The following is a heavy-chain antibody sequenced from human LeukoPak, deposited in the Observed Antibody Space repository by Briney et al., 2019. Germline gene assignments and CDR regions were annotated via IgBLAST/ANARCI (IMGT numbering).Heavy chain of an antibody. V-gene: IGHV1-2*02. CDR2: INPNGDDT. D-gene: IGHD3-10*01. Sequence: ASVKVSCKASGYTFSGHYMHWVRQAPGQGLEWMGWINPNGDDTNYAQKFQGRVTMTRDTSISTAYMELSRLRSDDTAVYYCASLGWFRELPIDYWGQGTLVTVSS. J-gene: IGHJ4*02. CDR3: ASLGWFRELPIDY. CDR1: GYTFSGHY.